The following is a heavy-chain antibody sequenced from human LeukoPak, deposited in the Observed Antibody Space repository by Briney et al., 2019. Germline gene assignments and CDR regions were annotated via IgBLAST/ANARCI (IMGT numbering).Heavy chain of an antibody. D-gene: IGHD6-13*01. CDR2: IYYSGST. CDR1: GGSISSYY. Sequence: PSETLSLTCTVSGGSISSYYWSWIRQPPGEGLEWIAYIYYSGSTNYNPSLKSRLTISVDTSKNQFSLKLTSVTAADTAVYYCARGMQQLYHFDSWGRGTLVTVSS. CDR3: ARGMQQLYHFDS. V-gene: IGHV4-59*01. J-gene: IGHJ4*02.